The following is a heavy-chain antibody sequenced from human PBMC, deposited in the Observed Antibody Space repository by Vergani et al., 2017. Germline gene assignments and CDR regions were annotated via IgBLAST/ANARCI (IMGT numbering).Heavy chain of an antibody. D-gene: IGHD5-12*01. Sequence: EVQLVTSGGGLVQPGGSLRLSCAASGFVFDEYALHWVRQSPGKGLEWVSGISWNRGKIAYADSVKGRFTISRDTAKKSLYLQMNSLRGDDTAIYYCVRARCSGPCFMSNWFDSWGQGTLVTVSS. V-gene: IGHV3-9*01. CDR2: ISWNRGKI. J-gene: IGHJ5*01. CDR1: GFVFDEYA. CDR3: VRARCSGPCFMSNWFDS.